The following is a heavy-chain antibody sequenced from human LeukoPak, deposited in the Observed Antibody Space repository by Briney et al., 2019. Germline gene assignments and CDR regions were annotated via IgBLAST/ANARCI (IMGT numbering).Heavy chain of an antibody. J-gene: IGHJ4*02. CDR1: GFTFSNYA. CDR2: ISSGSSYR. V-gene: IGHV3-21*01. D-gene: IGHD3-22*01. Sequence: GGSLRLSCAASGFTFSNYAMSWVRQAPGKGLEWVSSISSGSSYRYYAGSVKGRFTISRDNAKNSLYLQMNGLRAEDTAVYYCARVYDSSGNYDGGFDYWGQGTLVTVSS. CDR3: ARVYDSSGNYDGGFDY.